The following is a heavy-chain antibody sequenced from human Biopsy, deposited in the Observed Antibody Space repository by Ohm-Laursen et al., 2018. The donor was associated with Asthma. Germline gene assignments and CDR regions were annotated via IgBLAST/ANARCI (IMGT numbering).Heavy chain of an antibody. CDR1: GYSLTDLS. CDR2: HDHEEGGT. Sequence: EASVKVSCKISGYSLTDLSMHWVRQAPGQGLEWMGGHDHEEGGTVSARRFQGRVTMTEDTSTDTAYMELSSLSSGDTAVYYCASDFPKDYVRYNFQFWGQGTLVTVSS. CDR3: ASDFPKDYVRYNFQF. J-gene: IGHJ4*02. D-gene: IGHD4-17*01. V-gene: IGHV1-24*01.